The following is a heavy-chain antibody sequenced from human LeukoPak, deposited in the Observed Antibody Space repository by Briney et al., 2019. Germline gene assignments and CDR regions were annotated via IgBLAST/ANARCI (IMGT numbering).Heavy chain of an antibody. D-gene: IGHD2-2*02. J-gene: IGHJ3*02. V-gene: IGHV1-58*01. Sequence: TSVNVSCKTSGFTFSTSAVQWVRQARGQRLEWIGWIIVGSGATNYAQSLQGRFTITRDMSTNTAYMELSSLGSEDSAVYYCARGQYCSSTSCYRGTGAFDIWGQGTMVTVSS. CDR3: ARGQYCSSTSCYRGTGAFDI. CDR2: IIVGSGAT. CDR1: GFTFSTSA.